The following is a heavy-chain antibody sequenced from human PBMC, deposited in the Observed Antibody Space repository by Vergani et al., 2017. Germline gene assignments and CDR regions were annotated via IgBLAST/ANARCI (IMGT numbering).Heavy chain of an antibody. D-gene: IGHD6-19*01. J-gene: IGHJ4*02. Sequence: QLQLQQSGPGLVKPSETLFLTCTVSADSISSGSYYWGWIRQPPGKSLEWIGSIYYGGLTYYNPSLKSRVAISVDTSKNQFSLKVPSVTAADTAVYFCARQRPGSVWSPGDFDDWGQGTLVTVSS. CDR1: ADSISSGSYY. CDR3: ARQRPGSVWSPGDFDD. V-gene: IGHV4-39*01. CDR2: IYYGGLT.